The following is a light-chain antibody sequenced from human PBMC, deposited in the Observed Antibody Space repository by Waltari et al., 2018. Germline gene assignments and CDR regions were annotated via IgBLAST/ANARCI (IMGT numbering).Light chain of an antibody. J-gene: IGKJ4*01. CDR1: QSLLHSNGYNY. CDR3: MQALQTPT. V-gene: IGKV2-28*01. CDR2: LGS. Sequence: DIVMTQSPLSLPVTPGEPASISCRSSQSLLHSNGYNYLDWYLQKPGQSPQLLIYLGSNRASWVPDRFSGSGSGTDFTLQISRVEAEDVGVYYCMQALQTPTFGGGTKVEIK.